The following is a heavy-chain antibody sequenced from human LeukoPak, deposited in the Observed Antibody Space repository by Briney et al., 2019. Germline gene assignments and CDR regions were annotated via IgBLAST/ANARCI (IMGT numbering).Heavy chain of an antibody. CDR3: ARDGNEAVAGTGAVTY. Sequence: ASVKVSCKTSRYPFTGYYMHWVRQAPGPGLEWMGWINPSSGDTNYAQNFQGRVTMTRDTSISTAYMELSRLTSDDTAVYYCARDGNEAVAGTGAVTYWGQGTLVTVSS. D-gene: IGHD6-19*01. CDR2: INPSSGDT. V-gene: IGHV1-2*02. CDR1: RYPFTGYY. J-gene: IGHJ4*02.